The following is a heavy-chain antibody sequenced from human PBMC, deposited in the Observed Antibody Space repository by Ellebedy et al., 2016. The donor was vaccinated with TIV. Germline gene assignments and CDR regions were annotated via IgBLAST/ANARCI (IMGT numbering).Heavy chain of an antibody. CDR1: GFTFTKSA. CDR2: IVVGNGDR. Sequence: AASVKVSCKASGFTFTKSAVQWVRQTRGQRLEWIGWIVVGNGDRNYAQNFQERVTITRDMSTSTAYMELSSLRSEDTAVYYCASATYYDILTGYYSDDCWGQGTLVTVSS. V-gene: IGHV1-58*01. CDR3: ASATYYDILTGYYSDDC. D-gene: IGHD3-9*01. J-gene: IGHJ4*02.